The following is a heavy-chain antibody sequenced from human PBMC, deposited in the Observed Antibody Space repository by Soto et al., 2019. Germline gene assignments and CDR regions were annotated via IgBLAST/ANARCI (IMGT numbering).Heavy chain of an antibody. V-gene: IGHV3-30-3*01. J-gene: IGHJ4*02. Sequence: GGALRLSCAASGFNFSSYAMHWVRQAPGKGLEWVAVISYDGSNKYYADSVKGRFTISRDNSKNTLYLQMNSLRAEDTAVYHCASALSIAVAGNDYWGQGTLVPVSS. CDR2: ISYDGSNK. CDR3: ASALSIAVAGNDY. CDR1: GFNFSSYA. D-gene: IGHD6-19*01.